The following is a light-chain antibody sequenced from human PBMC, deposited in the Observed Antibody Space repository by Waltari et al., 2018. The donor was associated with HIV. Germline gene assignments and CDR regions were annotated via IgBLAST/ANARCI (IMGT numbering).Light chain of an antibody. CDR1: SLGNYF. CDR2: GKN. CDR3: NSRDSSGVV. V-gene: IGLV3-19*01. J-gene: IGLJ2*01. Sequence: SSELTPDPAVSVALGQTVRITCQADSLGNYFTSWYQQKPGQAPVLVIYGKNNRPSGIPDRFSVSSSGTTASLIITGAQAEDEADYYCNSRDSSGVVFGGGTKLTVL.